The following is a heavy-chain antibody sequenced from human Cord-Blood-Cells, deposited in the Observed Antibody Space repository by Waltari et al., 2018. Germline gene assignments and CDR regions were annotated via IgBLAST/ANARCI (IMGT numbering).Heavy chain of an antibody. Sequence: QVQLVQPGAEVKKPGASVTVSCKASGYTCTGYYLHWARPAPGQALEWMGWINPNSGGTNYAQKFQGRVTMTRDTSISTAYMELSRLRSDDTAVYYCARVVSVVVPAAIDYWGQGTLVTVSS. V-gene: IGHV1-2*02. CDR1: GYTCTGYY. CDR3: ARVVSVVVPAAIDY. D-gene: IGHD2-2*01. CDR2: INPNSGGT. J-gene: IGHJ4*02.